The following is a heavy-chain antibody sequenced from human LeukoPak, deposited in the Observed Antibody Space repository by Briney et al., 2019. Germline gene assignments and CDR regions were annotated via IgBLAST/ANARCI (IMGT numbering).Heavy chain of an antibody. CDR1: GGSIDNGGYY. V-gene: IGHV4-34*01. CDR2: INHSGST. J-gene: IGHJ4*02. CDR3: ARNVLRYFDWLSYFDY. D-gene: IGHD3-9*01. Sequence: SETLSLTCTVSGGSIDNGGYYWSWIRQPPGKGLEWIGEINHSGSTNYNPSLKSRVTISVDTSKNQFSLKLSSVTAADTAVYYCARNVLRYFDWLSYFDYWGQGTLVTVSS.